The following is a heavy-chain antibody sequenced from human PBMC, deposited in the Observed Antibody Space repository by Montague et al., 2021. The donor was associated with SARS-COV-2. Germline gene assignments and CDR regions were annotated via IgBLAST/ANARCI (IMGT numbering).Heavy chain of an antibody. CDR3: ARVGGGRTFYY. V-gene: IGHV4-39*07. J-gene: IGHJ4*02. CDR1: GDSVGSTTYY. D-gene: IGHD3-16*01. CDR2: IYYSGSS. Sequence: SETLSLTCTVSGDSVGSTTYYWAWIRQPPGKGLEYIGTIYYSGSSYYNPSLKSRVAMSVDTSKNQFSLKLDSVTAADTAVYYCARVGGGRTFYYWGQGILVTVSS.